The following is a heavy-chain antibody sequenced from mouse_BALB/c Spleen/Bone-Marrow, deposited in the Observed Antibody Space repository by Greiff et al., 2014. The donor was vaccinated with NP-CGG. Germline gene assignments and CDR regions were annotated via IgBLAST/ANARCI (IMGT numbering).Heavy chain of an antibody. CDR1: GYTFTSYW. V-gene: IGHV1-87*01. D-gene: IGHD2-1*01. J-gene: IGHJ3*01. Sequence: VQLQQSGAELARPGASVKLSCKASGYTFTSYWMQWVKQRPGQGLEWIGAIYPGDGDTRYTQKFKGKATLTADKSSSTAYVQLSSLASEDSAVYYCARDGNSPAWFAYWGQGTLVTVSA. CDR3: ARDGNSPAWFAY. CDR2: IYPGDGDT.